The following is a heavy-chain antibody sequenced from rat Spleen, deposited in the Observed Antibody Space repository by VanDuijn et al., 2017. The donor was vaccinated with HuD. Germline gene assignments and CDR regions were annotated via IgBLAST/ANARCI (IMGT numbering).Heavy chain of an antibody. CDR3: VTDKTVAYYWYFDF. Sequence: EVQLVESDGGLVQPGRSLKLSCAASGFTFSDYYMAWVRQAPTKGLEWVATISPSGGSTYYRDSVKGRFTISRDNAKSTLYLQMDSLRSEDTATYYCVTDKTVAYYWYFDFWGPGTMVTVSS. J-gene: IGHJ1*01. D-gene: IGHD1-1*01. CDR1: GFTFSDYY. CDR2: ISPSGGST. V-gene: IGHV5-27*01.